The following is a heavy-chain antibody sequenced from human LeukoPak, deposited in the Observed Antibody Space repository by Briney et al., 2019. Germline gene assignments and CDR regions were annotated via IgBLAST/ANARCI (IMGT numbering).Heavy chain of an antibody. CDR1: GFTFSDSA. Sequence: PGGSLRLSCAASGFTFSDSAIHWVRQASGKGLEWVGRIRSKANSYATAYAASVKGRFTISRDESKNTAYLQMNSLKIEDTAVYYCTRPLDYWGQGTLVTVSS. J-gene: IGHJ4*02. CDR3: TRPLDY. V-gene: IGHV3-73*01. CDR2: IRSKANSYAT.